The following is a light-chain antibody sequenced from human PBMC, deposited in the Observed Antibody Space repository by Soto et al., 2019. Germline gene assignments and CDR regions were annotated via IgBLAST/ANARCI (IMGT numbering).Light chain of an antibody. Sequence: ILFALSSGTLSLSPGERATVSCRASQSVSSNFVAWYQQTPGQGPRLLIYGASSRATGIPDRFSGSGSGTDFTLTISRLEPEDFAVYYCHQYGSPPSTFGQGTRLEIK. CDR2: GAS. CDR1: QSVSSNF. CDR3: HQYGSPPST. J-gene: IGKJ5*01. V-gene: IGKV3-20*01.